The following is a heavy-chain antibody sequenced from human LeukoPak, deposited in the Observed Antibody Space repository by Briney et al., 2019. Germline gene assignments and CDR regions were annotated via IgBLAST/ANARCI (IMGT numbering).Heavy chain of an antibody. Sequence: GGSLRLSCAASEFSFSTYAMSWVRQAPGKGLEWVSTISGSGGNTYYADSVKGRFTISRDSSKNTLSLQMNNLRAEDTGVYYCARASSWYLGYYDFWGQGTLVTVAS. D-gene: IGHD6-13*01. J-gene: IGHJ4*02. CDR1: EFSFSTYA. CDR3: ARASSWYLGYYDF. V-gene: IGHV3-23*01. CDR2: ISGSGGNT.